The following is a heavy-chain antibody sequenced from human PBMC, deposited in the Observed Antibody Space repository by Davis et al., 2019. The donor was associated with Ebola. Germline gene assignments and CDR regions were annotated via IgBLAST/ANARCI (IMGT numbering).Heavy chain of an antibody. V-gene: IGHV4-31*03. J-gene: IGHJ6*01. CDR1: GGSISRGGSY. Sequence: PSDPLSLPCTVPGGSISRGGSYWSWVRQVPGKGLEWIGYIYYSGSTYYKPSLKSRVTISLDTSKIQFSLNLSSVTAADTAVYYCARDLSLHQGPIGLPPGTLLQEHLWG. CDR2: IYYSGST. CDR3: ARDLSLHQGPIGLPPGTLLQEHL.